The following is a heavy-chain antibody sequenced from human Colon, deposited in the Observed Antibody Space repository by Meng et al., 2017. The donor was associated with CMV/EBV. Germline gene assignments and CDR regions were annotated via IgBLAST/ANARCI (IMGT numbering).Heavy chain of an antibody. CDR3: ARAIGAAITITNLKLDP. CDR2: ISYDGTYS. Sequence: FTFSSYPIHWVRQAPGKGLEWVAVISYDGTYSYYADSVKGRFIISRDNSENTVYLQMNSLRPEDTAVFYCARAIGAAITITNLKLDPWGQGTLVTVSS. V-gene: IGHV3-30-3*01. J-gene: IGHJ5*02. D-gene: IGHD2-2*01. CDR1: FTFSSYP.